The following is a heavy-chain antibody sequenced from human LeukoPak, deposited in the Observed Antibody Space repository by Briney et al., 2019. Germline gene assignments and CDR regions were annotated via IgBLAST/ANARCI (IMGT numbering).Heavy chain of an antibody. D-gene: IGHD1-1*01. CDR3: ARVTTGTRHFQH. V-gene: IGHV4-39*07. CDR2: IYYSGST. Sequence: SETLSLTCTVSGGSISSSSYYWGWIRQPPGKGLEWIGSIYYSGSTYYNPSLKSRVTISVDTSKNQFSLQLNSVTPEDTAVYYCARVTTGTRHFQHWGQGTLVTVSS. CDR1: GGSISSSSYY. J-gene: IGHJ1*01.